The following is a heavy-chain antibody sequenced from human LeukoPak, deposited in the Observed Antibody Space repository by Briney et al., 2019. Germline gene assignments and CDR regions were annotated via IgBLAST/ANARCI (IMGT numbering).Heavy chain of an antibody. V-gene: IGHV3-7*01. Sequence: GGSLRLSCEVSGFTFSSYWMNWVRQAPGKGLEWVANIKQDGSDKYYVDSVKGRFTISRDNAKNSLYLQMNSLRAEDTAVYYCAIIPRAAAGPSARSPFHYWGQGTLVTVSS. J-gene: IGHJ4*02. CDR1: GFTFSSYW. CDR2: IKQDGSDK. CDR3: AIIPRAAAGPSARSPFHY. D-gene: IGHD6-13*01.